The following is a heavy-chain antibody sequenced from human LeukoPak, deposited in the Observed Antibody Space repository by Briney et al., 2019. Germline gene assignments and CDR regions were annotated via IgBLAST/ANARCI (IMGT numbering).Heavy chain of an antibody. CDR1: GFTFNSYA. V-gene: IGHV3-30*04. CDR2: ISYDGSNK. D-gene: IGHD6-19*01. Sequence: PGRSLRLSCAASGFTFNSYALHWVRQAPGKGLEWVAVISYDGSNKYYADSVKGRFTISRDISKNTLYLQMNSLRTEDTAVYYCASMAVAGSPDAFDIWGQGTMVTVSS. J-gene: IGHJ3*02. CDR3: ASMAVAGSPDAFDI.